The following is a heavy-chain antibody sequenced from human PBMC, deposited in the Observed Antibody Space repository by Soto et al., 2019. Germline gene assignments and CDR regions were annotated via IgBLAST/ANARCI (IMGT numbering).Heavy chain of an antibody. J-gene: IGHJ6*02. CDR2: ISCYNGKT. D-gene: IGHD3-3*01. V-gene: IGHV1-18*01. Sequence: QVQVVQSGDEVKETGASVRVSCKTSGYSFTAYGISWVRQAPGQGLAWMGWISCYNGKTKYGQKVQGRVTMTTDTSKSTAYMEVRGLRSDDTAIYYCARDAPPPELRFLEWHNYDYNGMDVWGQGTTVTVSS. CDR1: GYSFTAYG. CDR3: ARDAPPPELRFLEWHNYDYNGMDV.